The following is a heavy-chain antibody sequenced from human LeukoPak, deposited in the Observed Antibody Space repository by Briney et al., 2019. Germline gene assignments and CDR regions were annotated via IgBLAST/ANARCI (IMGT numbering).Heavy chain of an antibody. CDR3: ARGAAVVVPAATKKYFDY. J-gene: IGHJ4*02. D-gene: IGHD2-2*01. CDR2: MNPNSGNT. Sequence: GASVKVSCKASGYTFTSYDINWVRQATGQGLEWMGWMNPNSGNTGYAQKFQGRVTMTRNTSISTAYMELGSLRSEDTAVYYCARGAAVVVPAATKKYFDYWGQGTLVTVSS. CDR1: GYTFTSYD. V-gene: IGHV1-8*01.